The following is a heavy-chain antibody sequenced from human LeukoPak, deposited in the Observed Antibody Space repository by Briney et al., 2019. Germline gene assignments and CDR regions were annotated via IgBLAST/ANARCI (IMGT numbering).Heavy chain of an antibody. CDR2: IYNSGST. D-gene: IGHD5-24*01. Sequence: SETLSLTCTVSGGSLNTYYWSWIRQPPGKGLEWIGYIYNSGSTYYNPSLKSRVTISEDTSKNQFSLKLSSVTAADTAVYYCARFDGWQIDYWGQGTLVTVSS. CDR1: GGSLNTYY. V-gene: IGHV4-59*01. CDR3: ARFDGWQIDY. J-gene: IGHJ4*02.